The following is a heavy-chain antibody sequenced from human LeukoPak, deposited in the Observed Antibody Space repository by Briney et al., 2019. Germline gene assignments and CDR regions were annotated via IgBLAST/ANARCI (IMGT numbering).Heavy chain of an antibody. CDR1: GFTLKNYW. Sequence: PGESLRLSCETSGFTLKNYWMSWLRRAPGKGLEWVSRSKYDGSTAMYAESAKGRFTISRDNARGTLYLQMNRLRVDDTAVYYCAKSDWFDPCGRGILVTVSS. CDR3: AKSDWFDP. CDR2: SKYDGSTA. V-gene: IGHV3-74*03. J-gene: IGHJ5*02.